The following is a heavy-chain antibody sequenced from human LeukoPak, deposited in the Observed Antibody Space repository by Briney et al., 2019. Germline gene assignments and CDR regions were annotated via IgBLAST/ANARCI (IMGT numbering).Heavy chain of an antibody. D-gene: IGHD2-21*01. CDR3: ARVKGYSNPHFDY. J-gene: IGHJ4*02. Sequence: SETLSLTCAVYGGSFSGYYWSWIRQPPGKGLEWIGEINHSGSTNYNPSLKSRVTISVDTSKNQFSLKLSSVTAADTAVYYCARVKGYSNPHFDYWGQGTLVTVSS. CDR1: GGSFSGYY. V-gene: IGHV4-34*01. CDR2: INHSGST.